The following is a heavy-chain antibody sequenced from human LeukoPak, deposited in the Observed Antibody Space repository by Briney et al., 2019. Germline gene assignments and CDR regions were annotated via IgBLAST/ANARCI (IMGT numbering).Heavy chain of an antibody. D-gene: IGHD5-24*01. CDR1: GFNFDNFA. V-gene: IGHV3-30*04. Sequence: PGGSLRLSCVISGFNFDNFAMLWVRQPLGKGLEWVAVISHDGRTKYYADSMKGRITISRDNSKNTLFLQMNNLRSEDTAVYFCARPSPPGDGYNPPDHWGQGTLVTVSS. J-gene: IGHJ4*02. CDR2: ISHDGRTK. CDR3: ARPSPPGDGYNPPDH.